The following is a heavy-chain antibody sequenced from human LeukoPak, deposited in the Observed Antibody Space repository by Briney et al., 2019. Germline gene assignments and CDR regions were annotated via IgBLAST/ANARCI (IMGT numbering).Heavy chain of an antibody. Sequence: PGGSLRLSCAASGFTVSSNYMSWVRQAPGKGLEWVSVIYSGGSTYYADSVKGRFTISRDNSKNTLYLQMNSLRAEDTAVYYCARDRNSYDYGGKESWGGDNPDWFDPWGQGTLVTVSS. J-gene: IGHJ5*02. CDR3: ARDRNSYDYGGKESWGGDNPDWFDP. CDR1: GFTVSSNY. D-gene: IGHD4-23*01. CDR2: IYSGGST. V-gene: IGHV3-53*01.